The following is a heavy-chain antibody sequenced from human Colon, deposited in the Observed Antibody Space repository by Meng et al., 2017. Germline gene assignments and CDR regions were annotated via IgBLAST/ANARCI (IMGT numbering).Heavy chain of an antibody. CDR1: GGSVSSASYY. Sequence: VQLLASAPRLVRLSEIRSLTCNVSGGSVSSASYYWSWIRQPPGKGLEWIGLIHYSGSRNYNPSLKSRVTMSVDTSKNQVSLRLTSVTAADTAVYYCARFYGSGTFEVHDYWGQGTLVTVSS. J-gene: IGHJ4*02. CDR2: IHYSGSR. D-gene: IGHD3-10*01. CDR3: ARFYGSGTFEVHDY. V-gene: IGHV4-61*01.